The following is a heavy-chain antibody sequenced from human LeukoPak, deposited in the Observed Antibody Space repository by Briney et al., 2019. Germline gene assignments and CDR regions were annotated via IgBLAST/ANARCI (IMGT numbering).Heavy chain of an antibody. CDR3: ARSFFQWDYGSCLDS. V-gene: IGHV3-30*03. Sequence: GGSLRLSCAASGFSFSNYVMQWVRQVPGKGLEWVALIAHDGSNKYYADSVKGRFTISRDNSRSILYLQMNSLRPEDTAVYSCARSFFQWDYGSCLDSWGQGTLVTVSS. D-gene: IGHD4-17*01. J-gene: IGHJ4*02. CDR2: IAHDGSNK. CDR1: GFSFSNYV.